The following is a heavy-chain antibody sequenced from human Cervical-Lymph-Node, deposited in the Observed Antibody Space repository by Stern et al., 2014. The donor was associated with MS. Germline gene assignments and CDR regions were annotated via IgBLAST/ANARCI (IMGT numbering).Heavy chain of an antibody. Sequence: QVTLRESGPTLVKPTQTLTLTCTFSGFSLSTSGVGVGWIRQPPGKALEWLALIYWDDDKRYSPSLKSRLTITKDHSKTQVVLTMTNMDPVDTATYYCAHTPYSSGWSAEYFQHWGQGTLVTVSS. V-gene: IGHV2-5*02. CDR1: GFSLSTSGVG. J-gene: IGHJ1*01. D-gene: IGHD6-19*01. CDR2: IYWDDDK. CDR3: AHTPYSSGWSAEYFQH.